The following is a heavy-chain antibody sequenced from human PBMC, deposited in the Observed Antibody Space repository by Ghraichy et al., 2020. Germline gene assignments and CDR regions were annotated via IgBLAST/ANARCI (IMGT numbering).Heavy chain of an antibody. CDR2: ISSSSSYI. V-gene: IGHV3-21*01. Sequence: GGSLRLSCAASGFTFSSYSMNWVRQAPGKGLEWVSSISSSSSYIYYADSVKGRFTISRDNAKNSLYLQMNSLRAEDTAVYYCARDGDLGDILTGYYKGVIWGYYYYGMDVWGQGTTVTVSS. CDR3: ARDGDLGDILTGYYKGVIWGYYYYGMDV. D-gene: IGHD3-9*01. J-gene: IGHJ6*02. CDR1: GFTFSSYS.